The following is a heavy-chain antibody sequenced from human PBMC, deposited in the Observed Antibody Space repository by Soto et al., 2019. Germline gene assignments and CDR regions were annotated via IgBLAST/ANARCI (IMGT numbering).Heavy chain of an antibody. Sequence: GGSLRLSCAASGFTFSSYAMHWVRQAPGKGLEWVAVISYDGSNKYYADSVKGRFTISRDNSKNTLYLQMNSLRAEDTAVYYCARGTKFVRGTFDYWGQGTLVTVSS. CDR1: GFTFSSYA. V-gene: IGHV3-30-3*01. CDR3: ARGTKFVRGTFDY. D-gene: IGHD3-10*01. CDR2: ISYDGSNK. J-gene: IGHJ4*02.